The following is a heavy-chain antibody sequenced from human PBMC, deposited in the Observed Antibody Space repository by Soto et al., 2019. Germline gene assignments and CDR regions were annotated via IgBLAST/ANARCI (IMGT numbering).Heavy chain of an antibody. CDR3: ARVRAAVVVDY. J-gene: IGHJ4*02. V-gene: IGHV4-59*01. CDR1: GDSISSYY. D-gene: IGHD6-13*01. Sequence: SETLSLTCTVSGDSISSYYWSWIRQPPGKGLEFIGYIIYSGSTNYNPSLKTRVTMSVDTSKNQFSLKVNSVTAADTAVYYCARVRAAVVVDYWGQGTLVTVSS. CDR2: IIYSGST.